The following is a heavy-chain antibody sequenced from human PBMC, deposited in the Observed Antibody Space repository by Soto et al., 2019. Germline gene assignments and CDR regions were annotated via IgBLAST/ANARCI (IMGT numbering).Heavy chain of an antibody. D-gene: IGHD4-17*01. Sequence: QVQLVQSGAEVKKPGSSVKVSCKASGGTFSNYAISWVRQAPGQGLEWMGGIIPIFGTANYAQKFQGRVTITADESTSTAYMELRSLRSEDTAVYYCATHHDYGGNYYYYGMDVWGQGTTVTVSS. CDR1: GGTFSNYA. J-gene: IGHJ6*02. CDR3: ATHHDYGGNYYYYGMDV. V-gene: IGHV1-69*12. CDR2: IIPIFGTA.